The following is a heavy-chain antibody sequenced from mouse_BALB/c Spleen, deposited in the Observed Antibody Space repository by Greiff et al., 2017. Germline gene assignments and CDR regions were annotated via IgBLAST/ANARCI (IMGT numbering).Heavy chain of an antibody. CDR2: ISTYYGDA. J-gene: IGHJ3*01. CDR3: ARDGAYGNYEAWFAY. D-gene: IGHD2-1*01. Sequence: QVQLKHSGAELVRPGVSVKISCKGSGYTFTDYAMHWVKQSHAKSLEWIGVISTYYGDASYNQKFKGKATMTVDKSSSTAYMELARLTSEDSAIYYCARDGAYGNYEAWFAYWGQGTLVTVSA. V-gene: IGHV1S137*01. CDR1: GYTFTDYA.